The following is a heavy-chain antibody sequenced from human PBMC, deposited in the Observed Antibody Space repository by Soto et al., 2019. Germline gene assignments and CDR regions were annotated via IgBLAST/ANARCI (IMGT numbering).Heavy chain of an antibody. CDR2: IYHSGST. CDR3: ARAMTTVTTIDY. J-gene: IGHJ4*02. V-gene: IGHV4-30-2*01. CDR1: GGSITSSSYY. D-gene: IGHD4-17*01. Sequence: SVTLSLTCTVSGGSITSSSYYWGWIRQPPGKGLEWIGYIYHSGSTYYNPSLKSRVTISVDRSKNQFSLKLSSVTAADTAVYYCARAMTTVTTIDYWGQGTLVTVSS.